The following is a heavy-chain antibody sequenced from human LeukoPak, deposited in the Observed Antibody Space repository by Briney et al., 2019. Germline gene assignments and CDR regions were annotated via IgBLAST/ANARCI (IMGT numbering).Heavy chain of an antibody. J-gene: IGHJ4*02. CDR1: GYTFTSYD. Sequence: ASVKVSCKASGYTFTSYDINWVRQATGQGPEWMGWMNPNSGNTGYAQKFQGRVTMTRNTSISTAYMELSSLRSEDTAVYYCARARGYSYGLDSWGQGTLVTVSS. CDR2: MNPNSGNT. V-gene: IGHV1-8*01. D-gene: IGHD5-18*01. CDR3: ARARGYSYGLDS.